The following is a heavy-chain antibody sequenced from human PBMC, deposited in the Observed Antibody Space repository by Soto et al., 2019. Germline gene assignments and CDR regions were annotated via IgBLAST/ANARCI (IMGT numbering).Heavy chain of an antibody. CDR3: ARGLTKTYVWGSSPGVDP. J-gene: IGHJ5*02. CDR2: INHSGCT. CDR1: GGSFSGYY. Sequence: LSLTCAVYGGSFSGYYWSWIRQPPGKGLEWIGEINHSGCTNYNPSLKSRVTISVDTSKNQFSLKLSSVTAADTAVYYCARGLTKTYVWGSSPGVDPWGQGTLVTVS. V-gene: IGHV4-34*01. D-gene: IGHD3-16*01.